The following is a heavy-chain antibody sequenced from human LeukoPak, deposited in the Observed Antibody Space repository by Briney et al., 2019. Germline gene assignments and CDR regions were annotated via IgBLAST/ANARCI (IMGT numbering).Heavy chain of an antibody. V-gene: IGHV3-33*01. CDR1: GFTCSTYG. J-gene: IGHJ4*02. CDR2: IWSDGSNK. Sequence: PGGSLRLSCAASGFTCSTYGMHWVRQAPGKGLEWVSFIWSDGSNKYYADSVKGRFTISRDNSKNTLYLQMNSLRAEDTAVYYCARRGEYSNLNYLEYWGQGTLVTVSS. CDR3: ARRGEYSNLNYLEY. D-gene: IGHD4-11*01.